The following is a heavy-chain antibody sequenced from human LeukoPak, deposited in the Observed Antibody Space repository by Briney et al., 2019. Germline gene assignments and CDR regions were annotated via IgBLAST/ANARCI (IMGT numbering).Heavy chain of an antibody. V-gene: IGHV1-69*13. Sequence: ASVNVSCKASGGTFSSYAISWVRQAPGQGLEWMGGIIPIFGTANYAQKFQGRVTITADESTSTAYMELSSLRSEDTAVYYCARDPSKRSGYYSRDKDYYYYGMDVWGQGTTVTVSS. CDR2: IIPIFGTA. CDR1: GGTFSSYA. D-gene: IGHD3-3*01. J-gene: IGHJ6*02. CDR3: ARDPSKRSGYYSRDKDYYYYGMDV.